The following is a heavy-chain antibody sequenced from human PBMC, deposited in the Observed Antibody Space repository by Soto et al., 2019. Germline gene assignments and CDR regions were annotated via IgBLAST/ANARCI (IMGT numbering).Heavy chain of an antibody. J-gene: IGHJ6*02. CDR1: GFTFSSSG. D-gene: IGHD2-2*01. V-gene: IGHV1-58*01. CDR3: VAGENAPNYYGMDV. Sequence: GASVKVSCKASGFTFSSSGVQWVRQGRGQRLEWIGWIVVGRGNTDYGQKFQERVTITRDLATSTAYMELSSLRSEDTAVYYCVAGENAPNYYGMDVWGQGTTVTVSS. CDR2: IVVGRGNT.